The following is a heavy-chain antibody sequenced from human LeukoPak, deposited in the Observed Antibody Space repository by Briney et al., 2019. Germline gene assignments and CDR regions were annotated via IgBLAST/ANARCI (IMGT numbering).Heavy chain of an antibody. V-gene: IGHV1-18*01. CDR2: ISAYNGNT. Sequence: ASVKVSCKASGYTFTSYGISWVRQAPGQGLEWMGWISAYNGNTNYAQKLQGRVTMTTDTSTSTAYMELRSLRSDDTAVYYCARGPRGLTGYYLKSGFGMDVWGQGTTVTVSS. J-gene: IGHJ6*02. CDR3: ARGPRGLTGYYLKSGFGMDV. D-gene: IGHD3-9*01. CDR1: GYTFTSYG.